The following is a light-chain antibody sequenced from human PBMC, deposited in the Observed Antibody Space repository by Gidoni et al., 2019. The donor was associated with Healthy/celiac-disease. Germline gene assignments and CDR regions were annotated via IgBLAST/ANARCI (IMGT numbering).Light chain of an antibody. CDR1: QGIRNA. Sequence: AIQMTQSPSSLSASVGDRVTITGRASQGIRNALGWYQQKPGKAPKLLIYAASSLQSGVPSRCSGSGSGTDFTLTISSLQPEDFATYYCLQDYNYPLTFGGGTKVEIK. J-gene: IGKJ4*01. CDR2: AAS. V-gene: IGKV1-6*01. CDR3: LQDYNYPLT.